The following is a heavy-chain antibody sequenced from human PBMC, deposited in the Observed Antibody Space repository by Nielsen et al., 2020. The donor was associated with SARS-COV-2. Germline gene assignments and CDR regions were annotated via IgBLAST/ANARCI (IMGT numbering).Heavy chain of an antibody. CDR1: GGSISSGGYY. CDR3: ARDSGSYYGNWFDP. Sequence: SETLSLTCTVSGGSISSGGYYWSWIRQPAGKGLEWIGRIYTSGSTNYNPSLKSRVTMSVDTSKNQFSLKLSSVTAADTAVYYCARDSGSYYGNWFDPWGQGTLVTVSS. CDR2: IYTSGST. V-gene: IGHV4-61*02. J-gene: IGHJ5*02. D-gene: IGHD1-26*01.